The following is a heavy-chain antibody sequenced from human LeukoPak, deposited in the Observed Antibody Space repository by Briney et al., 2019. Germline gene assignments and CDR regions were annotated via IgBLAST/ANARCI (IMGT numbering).Heavy chain of an antibody. CDR3: ARDQTAGYSDY. J-gene: IGHJ4*02. CDR1: GFIFRNYD. Sequence: PGRSLALSCEASGFIFRNYDMHWVRQPAGKGLGWAAVISRDGTNKYYADSMKGRFTSSGDNSKNTVYLQMNSQSAEDTAVYYCARDQTAGYSDYWGQGTLVTVSS. D-gene: IGHD3-22*01. CDR2: ISRDGTNK. V-gene: IGHV3-30*03.